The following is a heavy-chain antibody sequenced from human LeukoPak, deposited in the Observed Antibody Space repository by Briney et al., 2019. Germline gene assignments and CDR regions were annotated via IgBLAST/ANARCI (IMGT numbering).Heavy chain of an antibody. V-gene: IGHV4-38-2*01. J-gene: IGHJ3*02. CDR1: GYSISSGYY. CDR3: ARVTYDAIDI. Sequence: SETLSLTCAVSGYSISSGYYWGWIRQPPGKGLEWIGSIYHSGSTYYNPSLKSRVTISVDTSKNQVSLKLSSVTAADTAVYYCARVTYDAIDIWGQGTMVTVSS. CDR2: IYHSGST. D-gene: IGHD2-21*02.